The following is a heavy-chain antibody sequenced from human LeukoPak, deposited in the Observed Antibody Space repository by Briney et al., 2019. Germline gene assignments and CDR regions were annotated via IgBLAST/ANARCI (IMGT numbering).Heavy chain of an antibody. Sequence: SETLSLTCTVSGGSISSGNYYWGWIRQPPGKGLEWIGRICNSGSTYYSTSLKSRVTISVDTSKNQFSLRLSSVTATDTAVYYCARNMTTVTTGVVSRHDAFDIWGQGTIVTVSS. V-gene: IGHV4-39*01. D-gene: IGHD4-11*01. J-gene: IGHJ3*02. CDR3: ARNMTTVTTGVVSRHDAFDI. CDR1: GGSISSGNYY. CDR2: ICNSGST.